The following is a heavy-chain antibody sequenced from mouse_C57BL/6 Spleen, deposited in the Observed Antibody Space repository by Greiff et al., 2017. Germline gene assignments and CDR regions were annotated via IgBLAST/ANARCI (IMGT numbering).Heavy chain of an antibody. J-gene: IGHJ1*03. D-gene: IGHD4-1*01. CDR2: IYPGNSDT. CDR1: GYTFTSYW. CDR3: TNANWDWYFDV. V-gene: IGHV1-5*01. Sequence: VHVKQSGTVLARPGASVKMSCKTSGYTFTSYWMHWVKQRPGQGLEWIGAIYPGNSDTSYNQKFKGKAKLTAVTSASTAYMELSSLTTEDSAVYYCTNANWDWYFDVWGTGTTVTGSS.